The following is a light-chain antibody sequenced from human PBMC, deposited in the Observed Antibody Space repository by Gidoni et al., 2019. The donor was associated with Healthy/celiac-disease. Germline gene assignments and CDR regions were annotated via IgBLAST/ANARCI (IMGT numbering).Light chain of an antibody. V-gene: IGKV1-8*01. J-gene: IGKJ4*01. CDR2: AAS. CDR1: QGICSY. CDR3: QKYYSYPPLT. Sequence: AIRMTQSPSSFSASTGDPVTITCRASQGICSYLAWYQQKPGQAPKLLIYAASTLQSGVPSRCSGSGSGTDFTLTISCLQSEEFATYYCQKYYSYPPLTFGGGTKVEIK.